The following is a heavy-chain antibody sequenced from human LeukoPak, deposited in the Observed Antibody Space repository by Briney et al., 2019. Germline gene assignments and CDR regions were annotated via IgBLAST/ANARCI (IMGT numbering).Heavy chain of an antibody. CDR1: GGTFSSYA. D-gene: IGHD6-13*01. Sequence: ASVKVSCKASGGTFSSYAISWVRQATGQGLEWMGGIIPIFGTANYAQKFQGRVTITADESTSTAYMELSSLRSEDTAVYYCARDPSPYSSSWYWFDPWGQGTLVTVSS. CDR2: IIPIFGTA. J-gene: IGHJ5*02. CDR3: ARDPSPYSSSWYWFDP. V-gene: IGHV1-69*13.